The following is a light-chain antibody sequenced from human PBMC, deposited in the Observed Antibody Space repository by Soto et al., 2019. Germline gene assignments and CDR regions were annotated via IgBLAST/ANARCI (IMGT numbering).Light chain of an antibody. CDR1: QSVRSNY. Sequence: EIVLTQSPGTLSLSPGETATLSCRASQSVRSNYLAWYQQKPGQAPRLLIYDASSRATGIPDRFSGSGSGTEFTLSISSLQSEDFAVYYCQQYHNWVTFGGGTKVDIK. CDR2: DAS. V-gene: IGKV3-20*01. CDR3: QQYHNWVT. J-gene: IGKJ4*01.